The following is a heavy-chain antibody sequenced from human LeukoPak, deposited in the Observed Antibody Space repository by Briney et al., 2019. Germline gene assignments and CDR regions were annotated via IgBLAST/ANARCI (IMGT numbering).Heavy chain of an antibody. Sequence: SETLSLTCTVSGGSISSYYWSWIRQPPGKGLEWIGYIYYSGSTNYNPSLKSRVTISVDTSKNQFSLKLSSVTAADTAVYYCARVLSPYGDPALFDYWGQGTLVTVSS. CDR3: ARVLSPYGDPALFDY. D-gene: IGHD4-17*01. CDR1: GGSISSYY. J-gene: IGHJ4*02. CDR2: IYYSGST. V-gene: IGHV4-59*01.